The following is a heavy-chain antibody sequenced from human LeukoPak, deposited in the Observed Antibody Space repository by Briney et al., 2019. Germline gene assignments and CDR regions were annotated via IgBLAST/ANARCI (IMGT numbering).Heavy chain of an antibody. CDR1: GFTLSSYW. CDR2: IKYDGSAK. Sequence: GESPRLSCAASGFTLSSYWMSWVRQAPGKGLEWVANIKYDGSAKYYVDSVKGRFTISRDDAKNSLYLEMNSLRAEDTAVYYCARDLFSGSYQEDFWGQGALVTVSS. D-gene: IGHD1-26*01. J-gene: IGHJ4*02. V-gene: IGHV3-7*01. CDR3: ARDLFSGSYQEDF.